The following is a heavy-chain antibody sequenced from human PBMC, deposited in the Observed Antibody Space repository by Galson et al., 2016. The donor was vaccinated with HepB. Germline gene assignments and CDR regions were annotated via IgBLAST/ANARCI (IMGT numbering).Heavy chain of an antibody. V-gene: IGHV5-51*01. CDR3: ARRHYSGWGPEDS. CDR2: IHPRDSET. D-gene: IGHD3-10*01. CDR1: GHSFTSYW. Sequence: QSGAEVKKPGESLKISCKASGHSFTSYWIGWVRQMPGKGLEWMGIIHPRDSETLYSPSFQGQVTISADKSINPAYLQWSSLKASDTAVYFCARRHYSGWGPEDSWGQGTLVTVSS. J-gene: IGHJ4*02.